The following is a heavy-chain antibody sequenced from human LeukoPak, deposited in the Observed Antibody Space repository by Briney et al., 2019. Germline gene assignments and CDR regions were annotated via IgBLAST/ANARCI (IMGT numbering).Heavy chain of an antibody. D-gene: IGHD6-19*01. CDR2: ISSSSSYI. Sequence: GGSLRLSCAASGFTFSSYSMNWVRQAPGKGLEWVSSISSSSSYIYYADSVKGRFTISRDNAKNSLYLQMNSLRAEDTAVYYCARAGIAVAGKTTDDAFDIWGQGTMVTVSS. CDR3: ARAGIAVAGKTTDDAFDI. CDR1: GFTFSSYS. J-gene: IGHJ3*02. V-gene: IGHV3-21*01.